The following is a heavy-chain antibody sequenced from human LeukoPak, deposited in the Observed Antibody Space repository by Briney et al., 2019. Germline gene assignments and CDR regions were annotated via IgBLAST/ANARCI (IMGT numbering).Heavy chain of an antibody. V-gene: IGHV4-59*01. Sequence: SETLSLTCTVSGGFITSSFYWSWIRQSPGKGLEWIGYVYNSGGTKYNPSLKSRLTISVDTSKNQFSLYLSSVTAADTAVYYCARASVLLSADYWGQGTLVTVSS. D-gene: IGHD3-16*01. CDR3: ARASVLLSADY. J-gene: IGHJ4*02. CDR1: GGFITSSFY. CDR2: VYNSGGT.